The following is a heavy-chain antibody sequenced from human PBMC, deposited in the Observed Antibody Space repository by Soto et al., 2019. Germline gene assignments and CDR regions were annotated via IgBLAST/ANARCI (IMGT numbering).Heavy chain of an antibody. CDR1: GGSISSGGYY. J-gene: IGHJ4*02. CDR3: ARLEADILTGYYNHYFDY. V-gene: IGHV4-31*03. Sequence: SETLSLTCTVSGGSISSGGYYWSWIRQHPGKGLEWIGYIYYSGSTYYNPSLKSRVTISVDTSKNQFSLKLSSVTAADTAVYYCARLEADILTGYYNHYFDYWGQGTLVTVSS. CDR2: IYYSGST. D-gene: IGHD3-9*01.